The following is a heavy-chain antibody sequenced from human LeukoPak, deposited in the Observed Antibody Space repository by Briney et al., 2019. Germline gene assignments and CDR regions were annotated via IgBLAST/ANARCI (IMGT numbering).Heavy chain of an antibody. V-gene: IGHV1-18*01. CDR2: ISPYSGNT. CDR3: ARDGTWGRSYYDSIGYDYDFDY. D-gene: IGHD3-22*01. CDR1: GYTFTSYR. Sequence: EASVKVPCKASGYTFTSYRLSWVLQAPGQGLEWMGWISPYSGNTNYAQKLQGRVTMTTDTSTSTAYMELRSLRSDDTAVYYCARDGTWGRSYYDSIGYDYDFDYWGQGTLVTVSS. J-gene: IGHJ4*02.